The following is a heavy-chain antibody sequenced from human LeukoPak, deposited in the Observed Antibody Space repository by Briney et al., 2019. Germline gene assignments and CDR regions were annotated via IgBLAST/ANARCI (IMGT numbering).Heavy chain of an antibody. D-gene: IGHD6-19*01. CDR3: ARELAVGGTWFDP. CDR1: GFTFSYYW. CDR2: IKSDGSTT. J-gene: IGHJ5*02. Sequence: GGSLRLSCAASGFTFSYYWMSWVRQAPGKGLVWVSRIKSDGSTTNYADSVKGRFTISRDNAKNTLYLQMNSLGAEDTAVYYCARELAVGGTWFDPWGQGTLVTVSS. V-gene: IGHV3-74*01.